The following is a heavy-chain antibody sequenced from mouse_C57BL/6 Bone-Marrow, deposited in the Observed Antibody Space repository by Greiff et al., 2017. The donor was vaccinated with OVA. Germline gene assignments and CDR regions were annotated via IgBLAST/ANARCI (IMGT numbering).Heavy chain of an antibody. CDR2: INPNNGGT. CDR1: GYTFTDYY. D-gene: IGHD1-1*01. V-gene: IGHV1-26*01. Sequence: EVQLQQSGPELVKPGASVKISCKASGYTFTDYYMNWVKQSHGKSLEWIGDINPNNGGTSYNQKFKGKATLTVDKSSSTAYMELRSLTSEDSAVYYCATETCAYWGQGTLVTVSA. J-gene: IGHJ3*01. CDR3: ATETCAY.